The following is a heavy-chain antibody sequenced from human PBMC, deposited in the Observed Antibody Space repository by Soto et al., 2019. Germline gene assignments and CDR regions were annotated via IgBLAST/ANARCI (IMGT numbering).Heavy chain of an antibody. V-gene: IGHV3-23*01. J-gene: IGHJ4*02. CDR1: GFTFSSYA. D-gene: IGHD3-10*01. Sequence: PGGSLRLSCAASGFTFSSYAMSWVRQAPGKGLEWVSAISGSGGSTYYADSVKGRFTISRDNSKNTLYLQMNSLRAEDTAVYYCAKSRYGSGSYPNFDYWGQGTLVTVSS. CDR2: ISGSGGST. CDR3: AKSRYGSGSYPNFDY.